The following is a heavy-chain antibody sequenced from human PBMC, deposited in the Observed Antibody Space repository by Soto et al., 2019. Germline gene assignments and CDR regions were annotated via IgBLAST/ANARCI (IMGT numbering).Heavy chain of an antibody. V-gene: IGHV1-69*06. CDR2: IIPIFGTA. CDR3: ARVSAGYCSSTSCYTYYYYYYGMDV. J-gene: IGHJ6*02. D-gene: IGHD2-2*02. CDR1: GGTFSSYA. Sequence: SVKLSCKASGGTFSSYAISWLRQAPLQGLEWMGQIIPIFGTANYAQKFQGRVTITAETSTSTAYMELSSLRSEDTAVYYCARVSAGYCSSTSCYTYYYYYYGMDVWGQGTTVTVSS.